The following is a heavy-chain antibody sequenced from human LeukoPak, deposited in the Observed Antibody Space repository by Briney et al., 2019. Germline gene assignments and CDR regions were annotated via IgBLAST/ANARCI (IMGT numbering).Heavy chain of an antibody. CDR1: GGSISSYY. J-gene: IGHJ6*03. CDR2: IYTSGST. Sequence: PSETLSLTCTVSGGSISSYYWSWIRQPAGKGLEWIGRIYTSGSTNYIPSLKSRVTISLATSKNQFSLKLSSVTAADTAVYYCARDYYDSSGYFKPVYYYYYYMDVWGKGTTVTVSS. D-gene: IGHD3-22*01. CDR3: ARDYYDSSGYFKPVYYYYYYMDV. V-gene: IGHV4-4*07.